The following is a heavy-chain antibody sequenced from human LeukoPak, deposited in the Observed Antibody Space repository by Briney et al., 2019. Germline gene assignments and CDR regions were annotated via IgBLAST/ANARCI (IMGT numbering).Heavy chain of an antibody. CDR2: IASDGSST. V-gene: IGHV3-74*01. CDR1: GFTFSSYW. J-gene: IGHJ4*02. D-gene: IGHD6-13*01. CDR3: AKGSRSSRPFYFDY. Sequence: GGSLRLSCAASGFTFSSYWMNWVRQAPGKGLVWVSRIASDGSSTTYADSVKGRFSISRDNAKNTLYLQMNSLRAEDTAVYYCAKGSRSSRPFYFDYWGQGTLVTVSS.